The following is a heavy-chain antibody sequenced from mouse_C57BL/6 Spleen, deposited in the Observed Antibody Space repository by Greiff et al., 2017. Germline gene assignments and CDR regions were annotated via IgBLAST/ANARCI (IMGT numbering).Heavy chain of an antibody. D-gene: IGHD3-3*01. CDR3: ARRDCEYYFDY. Sequence: QVQLKQPGAELVKPGASVKLSCKASGYTFTSYWMHWVKQRPGQGLEWIGMIHPNSGSTNYNEKFKSKATLTVDTSSSTAYMQLSSLTSEDSAVYYCARRDCEYYFDYWGQGTTLTVSS. V-gene: IGHV1-64*01. CDR1: GYTFTSYW. J-gene: IGHJ2*01. CDR2: IHPNSGST.